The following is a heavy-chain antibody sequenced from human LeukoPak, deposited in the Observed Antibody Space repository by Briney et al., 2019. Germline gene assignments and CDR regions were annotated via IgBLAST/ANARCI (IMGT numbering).Heavy chain of an antibody. Sequence: PSETLSLTCTVSGGSISSYYWSWIRQPAGKGLEWIGRIYTSGSTNYNPSLKSRVTMSVDTSKNQFSLKLSSVTAADTAAYYCASEGPTYSSGWTREEAFDIWGQGTMVTVSS. J-gene: IGHJ3*02. CDR1: GGSISSYY. CDR3: ASEGPTYSSGWTREEAFDI. V-gene: IGHV4-4*07. CDR2: IYTSGST. D-gene: IGHD6-19*01.